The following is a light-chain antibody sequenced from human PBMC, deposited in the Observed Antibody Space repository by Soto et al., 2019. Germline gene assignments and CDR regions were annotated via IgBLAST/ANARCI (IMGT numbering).Light chain of an antibody. CDR2: SAS. Sequence: SVLTEAGVTLSFSPAERPTLSCRASQIGSGKYLAWYHQRPGQAPRVLIHSASSRATGIPDRFTGSGSGTDFTLTITRLEPEDFGVYYCQQYSSLPRTFGQGTKVDIK. CDR1: QIGSGKY. J-gene: IGKJ1*01. CDR3: QQYSSLPRT. V-gene: IGKV3-20*01.